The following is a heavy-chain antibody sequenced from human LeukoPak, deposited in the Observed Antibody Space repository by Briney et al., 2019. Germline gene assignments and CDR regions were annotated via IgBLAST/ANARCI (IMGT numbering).Heavy chain of an antibody. J-gene: IGHJ4*02. V-gene: IGHV1-69*05. D-gene: IGHD2-2*01. CDR2: IIPIFGTA. CDR1: GGTFSSYA. Sequence: SVKVSCKASGGTFSSYAISWVRQAPGQGLEWMGRIIPIFGTANYAQKFQGRVTITTDESTSTAYMEPSSLRSEDTAVYYCASATGYCSSTSCYDEFWQQLGTSYFDYWGQGTLVTVSS. CDR3: ASATGYCSSTSCYDEFWQQLGTSYFDY.